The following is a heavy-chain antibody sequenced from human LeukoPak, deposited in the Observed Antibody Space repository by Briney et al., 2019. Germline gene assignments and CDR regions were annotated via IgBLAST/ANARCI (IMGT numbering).Heavy chain of an antibody. D-gene: IGHD4-11*01. Sequence: SETLSPTCGVSAGPFSNYYWSWIRQPPRKGLEWIGEINRSGSTNYNTSPKSRVTISVDTSKSQFSLQLTSVTAADTAVYYCARSGLTTVLYLDWGQGTLVTVSS. CDR3: ARSGLTTVLYLD. CDR1: AGPFSNYY. V-gene: IGHV4-34*01. J-gene: IGHJ4*02. CDR2: INRSGST.